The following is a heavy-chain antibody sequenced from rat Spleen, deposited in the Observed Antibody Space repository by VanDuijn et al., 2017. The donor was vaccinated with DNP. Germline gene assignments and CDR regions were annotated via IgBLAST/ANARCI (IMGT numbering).Heavy chain of an antibody. V-gene: IGHV5-7*01. CDR3: TTRFAY. CDR2: IIFDGSPT. J-gene: IGHJ3*01. CDR1: GFSFRNYY. Sequence: EVQLVESGGGLVQPGRSLKLSCAASGFSFRNYYMAWVRQAPKKGLEWVTTIIFDGSPTYYRDSVKGRFTVSRDDAKSTLYLQMDSLRSEDTATYYCTTRFAYWGPGTLVTVSS.